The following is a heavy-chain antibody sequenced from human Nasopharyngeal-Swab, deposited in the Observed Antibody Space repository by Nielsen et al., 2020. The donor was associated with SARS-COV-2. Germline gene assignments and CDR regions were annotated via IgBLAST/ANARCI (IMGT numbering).Heavy chain of an antibody. Sequence: SVKVSYKASVGTFSSYSISWVRQAPGQGLEGMGGIIPIFGTANYAQKFQGRVTITADKSTSTAYMQLSSLRSEDTAVYYCAGSVVVAAWGMDVWGQGTTVTVSS. D-gene: IGHD2-15*01. J-gene: IGHJ6*02. CDR1: VGTFSSYS. V-gene: IGHV1-69*06. CDR2: IIPIFGTA. CDR3: AGSVVVAAWGMDV.